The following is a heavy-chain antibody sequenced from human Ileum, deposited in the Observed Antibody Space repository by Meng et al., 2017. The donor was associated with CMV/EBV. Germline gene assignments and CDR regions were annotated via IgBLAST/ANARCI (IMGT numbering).Heavy chain of an antibody. CDR1: GFTFDTYA. V-gene: IGHV3-23*01. J-gene: IGHJ6*02. D-gene: IGHD1-1*01. CDR2: ISGGATST. Sequence: GGSLRLSCAASGFTFDTYAMSWVRQAPGKGLEWVSSISGGATSTYYADSVKGRFTISRDNSKNTLFLQMNSLRAEDTAIYYCANPIWNYYAMDVWGQGTTVTVSS. CDR3: ANPIWNYYAMDV.